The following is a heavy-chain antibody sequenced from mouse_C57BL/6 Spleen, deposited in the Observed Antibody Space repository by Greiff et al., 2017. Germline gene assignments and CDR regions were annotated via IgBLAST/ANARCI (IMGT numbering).Heavy chain of an antibody. CDR3: ARGDGYYGDFDH. D-gene: IGHD2-3*01. CDR2: ISDGGSYT. V-gene: IGHV5-4*03. J-gene: IGHJ2*01. CDR1: GFTFSSYA. Sequence: EVMLVESAGGLVKPGGSLKLSCAASGFTFSSYAMSWVRQTPEKRLEWVATISDGGSYTYYPDNVKGRFTISRDNAKNNLYLQMSQLKSEDTAMYYCARGDGYYGDFDHWGQGTTLTVSS.